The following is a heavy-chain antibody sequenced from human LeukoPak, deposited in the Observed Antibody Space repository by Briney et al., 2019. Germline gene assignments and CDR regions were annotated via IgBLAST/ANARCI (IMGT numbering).Heavy chain of an antibody. D-gene: IGHD2-2*02. CDR1: GGTFSSYA. CDR3: AVPAAIGAAAGPSYFDY. Sequence: SVKVSCKASGGTFSSYAISWVRQAPGQGLEWMGRIIPIFGIANYAQKFQGRVTITADKSTSTAYMELSSLRSEDTAVYYCAVPAAIGAAAGPSYFDYWGQGTLVTVSS. V-gene: IGHV1-69*04. CDR2: IIPIFGIA. J-gene: IGHJ4*02.